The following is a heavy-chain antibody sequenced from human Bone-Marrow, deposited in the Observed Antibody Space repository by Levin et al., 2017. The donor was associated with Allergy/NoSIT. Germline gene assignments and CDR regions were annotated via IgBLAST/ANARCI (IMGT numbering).Heavy chain of an antibody. CDR3: ARGDSTNWGTVGEFEY. D-gene: IGHD3-16*01. CDR2: IGAAGDK. J-gene: IGHJ4*02. V-gene: IGHV3-13*01. CDR1: GFTFSNYD. Sequence: GESLKISCGASGFTFSNYDMHWVRQGAGKGLEWVSGIGAAGDKNNPDSWQGRFTISRENAKNSLYLQMNSLRAGDTAVYYCARGDSTNWGTVGEFEYWGQGTLVTVSS.